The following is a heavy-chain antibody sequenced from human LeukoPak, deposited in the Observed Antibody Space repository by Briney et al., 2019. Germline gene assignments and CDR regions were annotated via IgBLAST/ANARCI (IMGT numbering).Heavy chain of an antibody. J-gene: IGHJ4*02. Sequence: GASVKVSCKASGHILISYGFSLVRQAPGQGLEWMGWISVDNGNTNYAQKFQGRVTMTTDTSTSTAYMELRSLRSDDTAVYYCARDVRYFDFWGQGTLVTVSS. CDR3: ARDVRYFDF. CDR1: GHILISYG. V-gene: IGHV1-18*01. CDR2: ISVDNGNT. D-gene: IGHD3-10*01.